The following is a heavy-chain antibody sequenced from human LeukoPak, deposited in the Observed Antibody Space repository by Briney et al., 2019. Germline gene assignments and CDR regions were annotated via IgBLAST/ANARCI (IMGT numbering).Heavy chain of an antibody. CDR3: AKEGYSRDFDY. V-gene: IGHV3-30*18. CDR1: GFTFSSYD. J-gene: IGHJ4*02. CDR2: ISYDGSNK. D-gene: IGHD5-18*01. Sequence: PGRSLRLSCAASGFTFSSYDMHWVRQAPGKGLEWVAVISYDGSNKYYADSVKGRFTISRDNSKNTLYLQMNSLRAEDTAVYYCAKEGYSRDFDYWGQGTLVTVSS.